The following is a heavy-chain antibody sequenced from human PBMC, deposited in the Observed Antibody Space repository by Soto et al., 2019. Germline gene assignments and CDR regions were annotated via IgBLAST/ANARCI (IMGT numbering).Heavy chain of an antibody. J-gene: IGHJ4*02. CDR2: IYYSGST. Sequence: SETLSLTCTVSGGSISSYYWSWIRQPAGKGLEWIGYIYYSGSTNYNPSLKSRVTISVDTSKNSLYLQMDSLRAEDTAVYYCAKDQEYPHARGYLDYWGQGTLVTVSS. CDR3: AKDQEYPHARGYLDY. D-gene: IGHD6-6*01. CDR1: GGSISSYY. V-gene: IGHV4-59*12.